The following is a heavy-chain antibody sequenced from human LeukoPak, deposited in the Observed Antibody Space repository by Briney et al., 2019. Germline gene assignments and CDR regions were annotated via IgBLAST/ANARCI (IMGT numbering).Heavy chain of an antibody. CDR3: ARAHYYYYMDV. J-gene: IGHJ6*03. Sequence: ASVKVSCKASGYTFTSYGISWVRQAPGQGLEWMGWISAYNGNTNYAQKLQGRVTMNTDTSTSTDYMELRSLRSDDAAVYYCARAHYYYYMDVWGKGTTVTVSS. V-gene: IGHV1-18*01. CDR1: GYTFTSYG. CDR2: ISAYNGNT.